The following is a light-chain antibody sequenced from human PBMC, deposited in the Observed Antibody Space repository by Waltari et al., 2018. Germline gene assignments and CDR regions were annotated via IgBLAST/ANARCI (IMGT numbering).Light chain of an antibody. J-gene: IGKJ3*01. CDR3: QQRSSWPT. V-gene: IGKV3-11*01. CDR1: QSFRSY. Sequence: EIVLTQSPATLSLSPGERAPLSCRASQSFRSYIAWYQQKPGQAPRLLIYESSKRATGIPARFSGSGSGADFTLTISSLEPEDFAVYYCQQRSSWPTFGPGTKVEIK. CDR2: ESS.